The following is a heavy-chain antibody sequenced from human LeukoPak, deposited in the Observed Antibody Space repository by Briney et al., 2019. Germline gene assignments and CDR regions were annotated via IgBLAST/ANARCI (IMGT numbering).Heavy chain of an antibody. CDR1: GFTFSSYS. CDR3: AKGQLGIQSSKWFDP. J-gene: IGHJ5*02. Sequence: PGGSLRLSCAASGFTFSSYSMNWVRQAPGKGLEWVSYISSSSSTIYYADSVKGRFTISRDNAKNLLYLQMNSLRAEDTAVYYCAKGQLGIQSSKWFDPWGQGTLVTVSS. D-gene: IGHD7-27*01. CDR2: ISSSSSTI. V-gene: IGHV3-48*04.